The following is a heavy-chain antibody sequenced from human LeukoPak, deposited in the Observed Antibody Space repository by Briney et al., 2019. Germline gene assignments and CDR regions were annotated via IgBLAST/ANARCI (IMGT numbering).Heavy chain of an antibody. Sequence: ASVKVSCKASGYTLTGFTIHWVRQAPGQRLEWMGWINTGNGNTKYSQKFQGRVTITRDTTASTAYMELSSLRSEDTAIYYCARVNGNSFDYWGQGALVTVSS. CDR1: GYTLTGFT. CDR2: INTGNGNT. J-gene: IGHJ4*02. D-gene: IGHD1-26*01. CDR3: ARVNGNSFDY. V-gene: IGHV1-3*04.